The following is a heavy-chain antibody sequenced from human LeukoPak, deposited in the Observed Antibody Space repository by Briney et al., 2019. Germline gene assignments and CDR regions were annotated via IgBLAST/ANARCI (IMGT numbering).Heavy chain of an antibody. J-gene: IGHJ3*02. D-gene: IGHD5-24*01. Sequence: SETLSLTCTVSGGSISGYYWSWIRQPPGKGLEWIGYIYYSGSTNYNPSLKSRVTISVETSKNQFSLKLSYVTAADTAVYYCARDVRDGYNLDAFDIWGQGTMVTVSS. V-gene: IGHV4-59*01. CDR2: IYYSGST. CDR3: ARDVRDGYNLDAFDI. CDR1: GGSISGYY.